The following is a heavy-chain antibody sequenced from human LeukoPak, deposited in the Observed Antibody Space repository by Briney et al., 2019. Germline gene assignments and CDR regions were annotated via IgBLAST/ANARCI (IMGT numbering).Heavy chain of an antibody. V-gene: IGHV3-21*04. CDR2: ISSSSSYI. Sequence: PGGSLRLSCAASGCTFSSYSMNWVRQAPGKGLEWVSSISSSSSYIYYADSVKGRFTISRDNAKNSLYLQMNSLRSEDTAVYYCARTTLAARYRFDPWGQGTLVTVSS. CDR3: ARTTLAARYRFDP. D-gene: IGHD6-6*01. CDR1: GCTFSSYS. J-gene: IGHJ5*02.